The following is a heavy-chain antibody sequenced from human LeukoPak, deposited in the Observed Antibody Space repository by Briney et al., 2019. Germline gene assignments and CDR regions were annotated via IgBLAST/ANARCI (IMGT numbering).Heavy chain of an antibody. J-gene: IGHJ4*02. Sequence: PGGSLRLSCAASGFTFSSFAMSWVRQAPGKGLEWIGEITHSGRTNYNPSLKSRVTISVDTSNNQFSLKLSSVTAADTAVYYCATIFGGYSDFDSWGQGTLVTVSS. CDR2: ITHSGRT. CDR1: GFTFSSFA. CDR3: ATIFGGYSDFDS. V-gene: IGHV4-34*08. D-gene: IGHD3-10*02.